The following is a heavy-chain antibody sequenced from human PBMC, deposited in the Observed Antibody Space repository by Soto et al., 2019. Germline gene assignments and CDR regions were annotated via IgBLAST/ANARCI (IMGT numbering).Heavy chain of an antibody. CDR3: VRGRSVTLFDN. J-gene: IGHJ4*02. D-gene: IGHD4-17*01. CDR1: GGSISTGGYY. CDR2: IYYSGST. V-gene: IGHV4-31*03. Sequence: QVQLQESGPGLVKPSQTLSLTCTVSGGSISTGGYYWTWIRQHPGKGLEWIGYIYYSGSTYDNPSRESRVTISVNTSKNQFTMKLSSVTAAHTAVYYCVRGRSVTLFDNWGQGTLVTVSS.